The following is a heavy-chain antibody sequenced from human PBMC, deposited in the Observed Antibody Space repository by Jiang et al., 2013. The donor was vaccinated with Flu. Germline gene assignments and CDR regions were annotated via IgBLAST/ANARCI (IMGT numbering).Heavy chain of an antibody. CDR2: MNPNSGNT. Sequence: SGAEVKKPGASVKVSCKASGYTFTSYDINWARQATGQGLEWMGWMNPNSGNTGYAQKFQGRVTMTRNTSISTAYMELSSLRSEDTAVYYCARGEKDYYDTSGYYLPDYWGQGTLVTVSS. V-gene: IGHV1-8*01. J-gene: IGHJ4*02. CDR3: ARGEKDYYDTSGYYLPDY. CDR1: GYTFTSYD. D-gene: IGHD3-22*01.